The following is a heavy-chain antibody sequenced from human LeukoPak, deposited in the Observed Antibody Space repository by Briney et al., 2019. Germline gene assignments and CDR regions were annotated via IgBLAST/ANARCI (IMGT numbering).Heavy chain of an antibody. D-gene: IGHD1-26*01. Sequence: GGSLRLSCAASGFTFSSYSMNWVRQAPGKGLEWVSGISAGGGSTHYADSVEGRFTISRDNSRSTLYLQMNSLRADDTAIYYCARRGSYYEADYWGQGTLVTVSS. CDR3: ARRGSYYEADY. CDR1: GFTFSSYS. CDR2: ISAGGGST. V-gene: IGHV3-23*01. J-gene: IGHJ4*02.